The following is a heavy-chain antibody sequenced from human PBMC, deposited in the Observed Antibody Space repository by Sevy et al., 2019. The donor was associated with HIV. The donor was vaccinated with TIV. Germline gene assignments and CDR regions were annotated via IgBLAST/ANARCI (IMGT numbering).Heavy chain of an antibody. CDR1: GFTFSSYS. V-gene: IGHV3-48*01. J-gene: IGHJ6*03. CDR2: ISSSSSTI. D-gene: IGHD2-2*01. Sequence: GGSLRLSCAASGFTFSSYSMNWVRQAPGNGLEWVSYISSSSSTIYYADSVKGRFTISRDNAKNSLYLQMNSLRAEDTAVYYCARDRREDQLHLGAFYYYYYMDVLGKGTSVTVSS. CDR3: ARDRREDQLHLGAFYYYYYMDV.